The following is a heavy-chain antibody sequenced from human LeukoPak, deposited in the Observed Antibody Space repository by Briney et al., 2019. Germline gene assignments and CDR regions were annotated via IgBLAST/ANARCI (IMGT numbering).Heavy chain of an antibody. Sequence: PSETLSLTCTVSGGSIGSYYWSWIRQPPGKGLEWIGYIYYSGGTNYNPSLKSRVTISVDTSKNQFPLKLTSVTAADTAVYYCAREGLQGWFDPWGQGTLVTVSS. J-gene: IGHJ5*02. CDR3: AREGLQGWFDP. D-gene: IGHD2-15*01. CDR1: GGSIGSYY. CDR2: IYYSGGT. V-gene: IGHV4-59*01.